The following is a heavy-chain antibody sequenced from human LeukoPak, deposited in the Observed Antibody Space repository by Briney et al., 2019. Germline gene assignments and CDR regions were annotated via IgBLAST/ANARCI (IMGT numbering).Heavy chain of an antibody. CDR2: ITNAGDT. V-gene: IGHV3-13*01. D-gene: IGHD3/OR15-3a*01. CDR3: AREGTGYPSMDV. CDR1: GFTFTSYD. Sequence: GGSLRLSCAASGFTFTSYDMHWVRQRSGKGLEWVSTITNAGDTYYPDSVKGRFTISREVTQNSLYLQVNSLTGGDTAVYYCAREGTGYPSMDVWGKGTTVTVSS. J-gene: IGHJ6*03.